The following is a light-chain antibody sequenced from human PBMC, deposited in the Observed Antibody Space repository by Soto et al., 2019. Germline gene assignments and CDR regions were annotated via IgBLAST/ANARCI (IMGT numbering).Light chain of an antibody. Sequence: QSALTQPRSVSGSPGQSVTISCTGTSSDVGGYNYVSWYQQHPGKAPKLMIYDVSKRPSGVPDRFSGSKSGNTASLTISGLQAEDEAYYYCCSYAGSYTYLVFGGGTKLTVL. CDR2: DVS. CDR3: CSYAGSYTYLV. CDR1: SSDVGGYNY. V-gene: IGLV2-11*01. J-gene: IGLJ3*02.